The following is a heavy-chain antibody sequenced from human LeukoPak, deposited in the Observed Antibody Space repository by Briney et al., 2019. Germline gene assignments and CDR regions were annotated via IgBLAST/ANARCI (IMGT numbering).Heavy chain of an antibody. D-gene: IGHD6-13*01. CDR3: ARRRGWKQQLVYFDY. V-gene: IGHV4-59*08. J-gene: IGHJ4*02. CDR1: GGSITSYY. Sequence: SETLSLTCTVSGGSITSYYWSWIRQPPGKGLGWIGYLFHSGTRRYNPALKSRVTISADTTKNQIFLTLNSTTAADTAVYYCARRRGWKQQLVYFDYWGQGTLATVSS. CDR2: LFHSGTR.